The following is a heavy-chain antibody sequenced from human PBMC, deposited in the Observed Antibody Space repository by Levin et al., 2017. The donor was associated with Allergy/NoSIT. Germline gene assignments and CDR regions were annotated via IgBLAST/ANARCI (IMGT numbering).Heavy chain of an antibody. D-gene: IGHD3-10*01. J-gene: IGHJ4*02. CDR3: ASDSHYYGSGSYYHQPADFDY. V-gene: IGHV3-48*02. Sequence: ETLSLTCAASGFTFSSYSMNWVRQAPGKGLEWVSYISSSSSTIYYADSVKGRFTISRDNAKNSLYLQMNSLRDEDTAVYYCASDSHYYGSGSYYHQPADFDYWGQGTLVTVSS. CDR2: ISSSSSTI. CDR1: GFTFSSYS.